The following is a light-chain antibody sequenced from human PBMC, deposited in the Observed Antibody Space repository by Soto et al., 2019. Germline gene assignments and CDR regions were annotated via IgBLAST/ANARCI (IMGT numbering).Light chain of an antibody. V-gene: IGLV1-47*02. CDR1: SAHSGSNY. CDR2: SNS. Sequence: QSVLTQPPSASGTPGQCVTISCSGSSAHSGSNYGYWHQQLTGTPRKLLIYSNSHRLSEVPERFSRSQSGTSASLAILGLRSEEEADYDGAAWDDCVSVWVFGGGTKLTVL. CDR3: AAWDDCVSVWV. J-gene: IGLJ3*02.